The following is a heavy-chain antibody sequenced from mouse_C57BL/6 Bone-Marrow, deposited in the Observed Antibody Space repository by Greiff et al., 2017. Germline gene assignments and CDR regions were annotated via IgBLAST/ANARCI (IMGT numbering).Heavy chain of an antibody. V-gene: IGHV1-15*01. CDR3: TIYGNGFAY. CDR2: IDPETGGT. J-gene: IGHJ3*01. CDR1: GYTFTDYE. Sequence: LQESGAELVRPGASVTLSCKASGYTFTDYEMHWVKQTPVHGLEWIGAIDPETGGTAYNQKFKGKAILTADKSSSTAYMELRSLTSEDSAVYYCTIYGNGFAYWGQGTLVTVSA. D-gene: IGHD2-1*01.